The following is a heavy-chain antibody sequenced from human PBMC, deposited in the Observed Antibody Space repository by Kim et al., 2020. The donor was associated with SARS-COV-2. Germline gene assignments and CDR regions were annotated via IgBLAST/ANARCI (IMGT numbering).Heavy chain of an antibody. D-gene: IGHD4-17*01. V-gene: IGHV3-23*01. J-gene: IGHJ4*02. Sequence: GGSLRLSCAASGFTFSSYAMSWVRQAPGKGLEWVSAISGSGGSTYYAVSVKGRFTISRDNSKNPLYLQMNSLRAEDTAVYYCAKYPTVVTPPILPYFDYWGQGTLVTVSS. CDR3: AKYPTVVTPPILPYFDY. CDR1: GFTFSSYA. CDR2: ISGSGGST.